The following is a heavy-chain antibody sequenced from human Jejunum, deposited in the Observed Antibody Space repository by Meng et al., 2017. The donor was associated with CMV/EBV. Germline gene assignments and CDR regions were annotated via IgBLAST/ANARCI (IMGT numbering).Heavy chain of an antibody. CDR2: MNPNRGTT. D-gene: IGHD6-19*01. V-gene: IGHV1-8*01. J-gene: IGHJ4*02. Sequence: VQSGAEVNKPWGAVKVSCKAAGNTFTSYDINWVRQGTGQGLEWMGWMNPNRGTTGYAQKFQGRVTMTRNISKSTAYMDLSSLRSEDTAVYYCATGVADFEYWGQGTLVTVSS. CDR1: GNTFTSYD. CDR3: ATGVADFEY.